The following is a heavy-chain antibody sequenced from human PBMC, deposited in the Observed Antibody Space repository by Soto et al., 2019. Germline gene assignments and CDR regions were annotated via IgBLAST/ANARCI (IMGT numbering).Heavy chain of an antibody. CDR2: INSDGSST. CDR3: ARVAVPLRGMDV. J-gene: IGHJ6*02. D-gene: IGHD4-17*01. Sequence: EVQLVESGGGLVQPGGSLRLSCAASGFTFSSYWMHWVRQAPGMGLVWVSRINSDGSSTSYADSVKGRFTISRDNAKNTLYLQMISLRAEDTAVYYCARVAVPLRGMDVWGQGTTVTVSS. V-gene: IGHV3-74*01. CDR1: GFTFSSYW.